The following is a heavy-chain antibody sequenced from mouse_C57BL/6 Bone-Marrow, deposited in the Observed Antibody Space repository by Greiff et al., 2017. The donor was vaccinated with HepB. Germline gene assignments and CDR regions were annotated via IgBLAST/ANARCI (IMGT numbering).Heavy chain of an antibody. D-gene: IGHD1-1*01. CDR2: IDPANGNT. V-gene: IGHV14-3*01. J-gene: IGHJ4*01. CDR3: ARGTSDYGSSYAMDY. Sequence: EVQLQQSVAELVRPGASVKLSCTASGFNIKNSYMHWVKQRPEKGLEWIGRIDPANGNTKYAQKFQGKATITADTSSDTAYLQLSILTSEDTAISYCARGTSDYGSSYAMDYWGQVTSVTVSS. CDR1: GFNIKNSY.